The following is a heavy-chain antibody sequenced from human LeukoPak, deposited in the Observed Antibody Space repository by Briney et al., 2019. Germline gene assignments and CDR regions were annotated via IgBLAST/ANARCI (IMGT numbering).Heavy chain of an antibody. CDR3: ARARYVNSFYAFGI. J-gene: IGHJ3*02. Sequence: SETLSLTCTVSGGSISSYYWSWIRLPPGKGLEWIGYLSKSGNTNYSPSLKSRVTIFGDTSKNQFFLKLSSVTAADTAVYYCARARYVNSFYAFGIWGHGTLVTVSS. CDR1: GGSISSYY. CDR2: LSKSGNT. V-gene: IGHV4-59*01. D-gene: IGHD3-9*01.